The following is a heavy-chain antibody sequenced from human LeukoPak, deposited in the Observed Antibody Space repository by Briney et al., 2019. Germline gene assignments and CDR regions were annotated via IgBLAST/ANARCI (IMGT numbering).Heavy chain of an antibody. CDR2: ISYDGSNK. V-gene: IGHV3-30*04. CDR3: ARDTHYDILTGYSTKDY. CDR1: GFTFSSYA. J-gene: IGHJ4*02. D-gene: IGHD3-9*01. Sequence: GGSLRLSCSASGFTFSSYAMHWVRQAPGKGLEWVAVISYDGSNKYYADSVKGRFTISRDNSKNTLYLQMNSLRAEDTAVYYCARDTHYDILTGYSTKDYWGQGTLVTVSS.